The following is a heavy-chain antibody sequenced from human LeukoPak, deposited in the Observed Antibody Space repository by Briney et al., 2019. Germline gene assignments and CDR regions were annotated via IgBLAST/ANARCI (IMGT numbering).Heavy chain of an antibody. D-gene: IGHD3-16*01. V-gene: IGHV4-59*01. Sequence: PSETLSLTCTVSGGPTDHYFWNWIRQTPGKGLEWIGYVYYSGSTVYNPSLQSRVSISIDTSKKQISLKLSSVTAADTAVYYCARDRGTYTYGGFDYWGQGTLVSVSS. CDR2: VYYSGST. CDR1: GGPTDHYF. CDR3: ARDRGTYTYGGFDY. J-gene: IGHJ4*02.